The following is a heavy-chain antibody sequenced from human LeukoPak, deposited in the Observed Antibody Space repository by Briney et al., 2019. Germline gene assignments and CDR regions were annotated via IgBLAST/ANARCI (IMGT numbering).Heavy chain of an antibody. D-gene: IGHD3-10*01. CDR2: IYSGGRT. V-gene: IGHV3-66*01. CDR3: ARGYHYGYFDY. Sequence: GGSLRLSCTASGFTVSSNYMSWVRQAPGKGLEWVSVIYSGGRTNYADSVKGRFTISRDDAKNSLYLQMNSLRAEDTAVYYCARGYHYGYFDYWGQGALVTVSS. CDR1: GFTVSSNY. J-gene: IGHJ4*02.